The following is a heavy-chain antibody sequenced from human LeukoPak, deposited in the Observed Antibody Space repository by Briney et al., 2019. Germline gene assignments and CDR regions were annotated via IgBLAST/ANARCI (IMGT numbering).Heavy chain of an antibody. D-gene: IGHD3-3*01. V-gene: IGHV4-4*07. CDR1: GGSISSYY. CDR3: ARDGEYDFWSGPHSGWFDP. J-gene: IGHJ5*02. CDR2: IYTSGST. Sequence: SETLSLTCTVSGGSISSYYWSWIRQPAGKGLEWIGRIYTSGSTNYNPSLMSRVTMSVDTSKNQYSLKLSSVTAADTAVYYCARDGEYDFWSGPHSGWFDPWGQGTLVTVSS.